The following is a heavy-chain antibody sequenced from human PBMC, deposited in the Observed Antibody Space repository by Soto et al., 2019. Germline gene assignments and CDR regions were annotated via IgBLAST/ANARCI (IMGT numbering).Heavy chain of an antibody. CDR1: GFSLTTSGVG. V-gene: IGHV2-5*02. CDR2: IYWDDDK. CDR3: AHRVRRTVFGLVTTTAIYFDF. Sequence: QITLKESGPTVVKPTETLTLTCTFSGFSLTTSGVGVGWVRQSPGKAPEWLVLIYWDDDKRCSTSLNSRLIITKDSSKNQVVLTIANVDPADTATYYCAHRVRRTVFGLVTTTAIYFDFWGPGTPVVVSS. D-gene: IGHD3-3*01. J-gene: IGHJ4*02.